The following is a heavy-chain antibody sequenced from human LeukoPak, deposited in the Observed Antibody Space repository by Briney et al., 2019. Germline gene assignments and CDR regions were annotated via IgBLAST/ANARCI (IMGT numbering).Heavy chain of an antibody. Sequence: PGGSLRLSCAASGFTFSSYSMNWVRQAPGKGLEWVSSISSSSSYIYYADSVKGRFTISRDNAKNSLYLQMNSLRAEDAAVYYCAGDGYSYGYLPFDYWGQGTLVTVSS. D-gene: IGHD5-18*01. J-gene: IGHJ4*02. CDR2: ISSSSSYI. CDR1: GFTFSSYS. V-gene: IGHV3-21*01. CDR3: AGDGYSYGYLPFDY.